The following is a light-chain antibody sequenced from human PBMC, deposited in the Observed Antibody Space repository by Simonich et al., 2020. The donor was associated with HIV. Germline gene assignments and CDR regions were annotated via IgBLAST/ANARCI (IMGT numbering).Light chain of an antibody. J-gene: IGKJ2*01. Sequence: EVVMTQFPATLSVSPGERATLSCRASQSVSSKLAWYQQKPGQAPRLLIYGAFTRATGIPARFSGSGSGTEFTLTISRLEPEDFAVYHCQQYGNSPNTFGQGTKLEIK. V-gene: IGKV3-15*01. CDR2: GAF. CDR1: QSVSSK. CDR3: QQYGNSPNT.